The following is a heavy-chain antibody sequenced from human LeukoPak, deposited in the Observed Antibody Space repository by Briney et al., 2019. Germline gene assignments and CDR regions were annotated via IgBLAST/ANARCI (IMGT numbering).Heavy chain of an antibody. CDR3: AREVDYYDTSGYFPLGY. V-gene: IGHV1-2*02. Sequence: ASVKVSCKASGGTFSSYAISWVRQAPGQGLEWMGGIIPNNGGTNYAQKFQGRVTMTRDTSISTAYMELSRLRSDDTAVYYCAREVDYYDTSGYFPLGYWGQGTLVTVSS. D-gene: IGHD3-22*01. J-gene: IGHJ4*02. CDR2: IIPNNGGT. CDR1: GGTFSSYA.